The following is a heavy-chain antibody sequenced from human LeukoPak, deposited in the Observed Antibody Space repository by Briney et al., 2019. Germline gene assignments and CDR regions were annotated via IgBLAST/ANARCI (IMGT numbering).Heavy chain of an antibody. CDR2: IYCSGST. CDR1: GGSISSYY. CDR3: ASGYSYGSLAY. Sequence: SETLSLTCTVSGGSISSYYWSWIRQPPGKGLEWIGYIYCSGSTNYNPSLKSRVTISVDTSKNQFSLKLSSVTAADTAVYYCASGYSYGSLAYWGQGTLVTVSS. V-gene: IGHV4-59*01. D-gene: IGHD5-18*01. J-gene: IGHJ4*02.